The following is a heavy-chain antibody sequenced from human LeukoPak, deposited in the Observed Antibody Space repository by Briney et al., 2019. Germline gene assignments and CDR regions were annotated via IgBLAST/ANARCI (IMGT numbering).Heavy chain of an antibody. CDR2: IHYRGST. CDR3: ARDLLRSTYYYFDY. Sequence: SETLSLTCIVSGTSISNYHWSGIRQPPGKGLEWIGYIHYRGSTNYNPSLKSRVTISVDTSKNQFSLRMRSVTAADTAVYYCARDLLRSTYYYFDYWGLGSLVTVSS. CDR1: GTSISNYH. J-gene: IGHJ4*02. V-gene: IGHV4-59*01. D-gene: IGHD3-10*01.